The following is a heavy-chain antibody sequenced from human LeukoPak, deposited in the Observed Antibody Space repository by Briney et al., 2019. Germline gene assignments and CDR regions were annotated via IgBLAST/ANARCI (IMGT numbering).Heavy chain of an antibody. J-gene: IGHJ4*02. CDR1: GDTFGTFS. D-gene: IGHD3-3*01. V-gene: IGHV1-69*06. CDR3: AKFWSGYYTD. CDR2: LTPLAGTP. Sequence: ASVKVPCKASGDTFGTFSFNWVRQAPSEGLEWLGGLTPLAGTPNYAQRFQGRLTISADKSTSTVYMELSRLTSEDTAVYFCAKFWSGYYTDWGQGTLVSVSS.